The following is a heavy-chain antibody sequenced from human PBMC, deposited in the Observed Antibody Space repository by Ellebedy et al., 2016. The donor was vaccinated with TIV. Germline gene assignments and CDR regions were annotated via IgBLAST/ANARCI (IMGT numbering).Heavy chain of an antibody. Sequence: PGGSLRLSCAASDFPVCSNYINCVRQAPGKGLEGVSVIYSGGRTYYADSVKGRFTISRDNSKNTLYLHMNSLRAEDTAVYYCASRSYEYYNYGMDVWGQGTTVTVSS. CDR2: IYSGGRT. CDR1: DFPVCSNY. CDR3: ASRSYEYYNYGMDV. V-gene: IGHV3-53*01. J-gene: IGHJ6*02. D-gene: IGHD3-16*01.